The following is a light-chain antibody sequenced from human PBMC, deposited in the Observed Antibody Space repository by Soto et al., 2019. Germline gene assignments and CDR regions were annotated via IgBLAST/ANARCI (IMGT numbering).Light chain of an antibody. CDR1: QGVSRK. J-gene: IGKJ4*01. V-gene: IGKV3-15*01. Sequence: IVMTQSPATLSVAPGERVTFSCRASQGVSRKLAWYQHKPGQAPRLLLSGASTGATGIPARFSGSGSGTEFTLTISSLQSEDCAIYYCQQYHTWPITFGGGTKVEIK. CDR3: QQYHTWPIT. CDR2: GAS.